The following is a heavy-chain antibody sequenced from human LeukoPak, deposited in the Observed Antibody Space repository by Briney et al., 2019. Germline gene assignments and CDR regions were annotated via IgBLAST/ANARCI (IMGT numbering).Heavy chain of an antibody. Sequence: GGSLRLSCAASGFTFSSYWMHWVRQAPGKGLVWVSRIKSDGSTKYADSVKGRFTISRDNAKNTLSMQMNSLRAEDTGVYYCARAPSEIGGYCPEYFRHWGQGTLVTVSS. J-gene: IGHJ1*01. D-gene: IGHD2-21*01. CDR2: IKSDGST. CDR1: GFTFSSYW. CDR3: ARAPSEIGGYCPEYFRH. V-gene: IGHV3-74*03.